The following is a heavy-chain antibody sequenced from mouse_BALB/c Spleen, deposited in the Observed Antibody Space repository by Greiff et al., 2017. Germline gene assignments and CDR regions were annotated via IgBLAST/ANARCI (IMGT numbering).Heavy chain of an antibody. J-gene: IGHJ4*01. D-gene: IGHD2-1*01. CDR1: GFTFSSYT. CDR3: TRGGNYRGYYAMDY. Sequence: LVESGGGLVKPGGSLKLSCAASGFTFSSYTMSWVRQTPEKRLEWVATISSGGSYTYYPDSVKGRFTISRDNAKNTLYLQMSSLKSEDTAMYYCTRGGNYRGYYAMDYWGQGTSVTVSS. CDR2: ISSGGSYT. V-gene: IGHV5-6-4*01.